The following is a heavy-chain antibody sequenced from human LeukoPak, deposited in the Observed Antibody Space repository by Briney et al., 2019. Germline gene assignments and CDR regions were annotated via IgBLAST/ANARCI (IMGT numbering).Heavy chain of an antibody. CDR1: GFTFSSYG. V-gene: IGHV3-23*01. CDR3: AKDSYYYGSGSYWGSNWFDP. CDR2: ISGSGGST. J-gene: IGHJ5*02. D-gene: IGHD3-10*01. Sequence: TGGSLRLSCAASGFTFSSYGMSWVRQAPGKGLEWVSAISGSGGSTYYADSVKGRFTISRDNSKNTLYLQMNSLRAEDTAVYYCAKDSYYYGSGSYWGSNWFDPWGQGTLVTVSS.